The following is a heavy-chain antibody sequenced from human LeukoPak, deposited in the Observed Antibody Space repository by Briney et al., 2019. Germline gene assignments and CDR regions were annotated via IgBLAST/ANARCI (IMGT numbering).Heavy chain of an antibody. CDR3: ARQKPSTFRQYGRGRPFDY. CDR1: GFTFSSYA. CDR2: INQSGTT. V-gene: IGHV4-34*01. J-gene: IGHJ4*02. Sequence: GSLRLSCAASGFTFSSYAMSWVRQPPGKGLEWIGEINQSGTTNYNPSLNSRVTISVDTSENQFSLNLNSVTAADTAVYYCARQKPSTFRQYGRGRPFDYWGQGTLVTVST. D-gene: IGHD4-11*01.